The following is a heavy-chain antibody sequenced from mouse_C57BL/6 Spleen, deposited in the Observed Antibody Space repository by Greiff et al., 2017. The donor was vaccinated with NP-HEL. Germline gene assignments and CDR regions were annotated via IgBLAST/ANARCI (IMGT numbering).Heavy chain of an antibody. CDR1: GYTFTTYP. Sequence: QVQLQQSGAELVKPGASVKMSCKASGYTFTTYPIEWMKQNHGKSLEWIGNFHPYNDDTKYNEKFKGKATLTVEKSSSTVYVELSRLTSDDSAVYYCARRGYYGSSHWYFDVWGTGTTVTVSS. J-gene: IGHJ1*03. CDR2: FHPYNDDT. D-gene: IGHD1-1*01. CDR3: ARRGYYGSSHWYFDV. V-gene: IGHV1-47*01.